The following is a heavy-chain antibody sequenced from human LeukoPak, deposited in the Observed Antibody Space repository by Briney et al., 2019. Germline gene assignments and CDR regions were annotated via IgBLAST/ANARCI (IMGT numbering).Heavy chain of an antibody. J-gene: IGHJ4*02. Sequence: ASVKVSCKAFGYSFIKYDMNWVRQAPGQGLEWMGWINTNTGNPTCAQGFTGRFVFSLDTSVSTAYLQISGLKAEDTAVYYCARNNADGEGRFSYWGQGTLVTVSS. CDR3: ARNNADGEGRFSY. D-gene: IGHD3-10*01. V-gene: IGHV7-4-1*02. CDR1: GYSFIKYD. CDR2: INTNTGNP.